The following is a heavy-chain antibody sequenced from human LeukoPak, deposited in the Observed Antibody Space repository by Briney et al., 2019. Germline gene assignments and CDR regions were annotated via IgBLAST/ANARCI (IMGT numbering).Heavy chain of an antibody. D-gene: IGHD1-1*01. J-gene: IGHJ5*02. V-gene: IGHV3-30*02. Sequence: PGGSLRLSCAASGFTFSSYGMHWVRQAPGKGLEWVAFIRYDGSNKYYADSVKGRFTISRDNSKNTLYLQMNSLRAEDTAVYYCAKDRTTQSNWFDPWGQGTLVTVSS. CDR3: AKDRTTQSNWFDP. CDR1: GFTFSSYG. CDR2: IRYDGSNK.